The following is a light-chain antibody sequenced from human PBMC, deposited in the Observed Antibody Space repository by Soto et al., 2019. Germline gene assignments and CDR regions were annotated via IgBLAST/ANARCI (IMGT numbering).Light chain of an antibody. Sequence: QSALTQPASVSGSPGQSITISCAGTSSDIGDYNYVSWYQQHPGKAPKLMIYEVSHRPSGISNRFSGSKSGNTASLTISGLQAEDEADYYCSSFTNSVTLVFGGGTKVTVL. V-gene: IGLV2-14*01. J-gene: IGLJ3*02. CDR3: SSFTNSVTLV. CDR2: EVS. CDR1: SSDIGDYNY.